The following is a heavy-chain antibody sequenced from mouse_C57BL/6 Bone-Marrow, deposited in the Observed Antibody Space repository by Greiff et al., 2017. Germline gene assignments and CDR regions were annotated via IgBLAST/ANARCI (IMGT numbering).Heavy chain of an antibody. CDR2: IYPGDGDT. Sequence: QVQLKESGPELVKPGASVKISCKASGYAFSSSWMNWVKQRPGKGLEWIGRIYPGDGDTNYNGKFKGKATLTADKSSSTAYMQLSSLTSEDSAVYFCARKGPYYSNPFDYWGQGTTLTVSS. CDR3: ARKGPYYSNPFDY. V-gene: IGHV1-82*01. J-gene: IGHJ2*01. CDR1: GYAFSSSW. D-gene: IGHD2-5*01.